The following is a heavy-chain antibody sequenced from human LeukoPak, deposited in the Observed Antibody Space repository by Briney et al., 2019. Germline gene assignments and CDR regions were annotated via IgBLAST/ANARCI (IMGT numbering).Heavy chain of an antibody. D-gene: IGHD4-17*01. CDR1: GYTLTELS. CDR3: AREFSTVTTLDY. Sequence: ASVKVSCKVSGYTLTELSMHWVRQAPGKGLEWMGIINPSGGSTSYAQKFQGRVTMTRDTSTSTVYMELSSLRSEDTAVYYCAREFSTVTTLDYWGQGTLVTVSS. J-gene: IGHJ4*02. V-gene: IGHV1-46*01. CDR2: INPSGGST.